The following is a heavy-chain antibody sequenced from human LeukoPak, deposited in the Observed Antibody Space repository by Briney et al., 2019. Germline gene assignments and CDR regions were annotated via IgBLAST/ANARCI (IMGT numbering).Heavy chain of an antibody. J-gene: IGHJ4*02. D-gene: IGHD5/OR15-5a*01. CDR1: GYTFTGYY. V-gene: IGHV1-2*02. CDR3: ARVLGTIYGVYDKTGLDY. Sequence: ASVKVSCKASGYTFTGYYMHWVRQAPGQGLEWMGWINPNSGGTNYAQKFQGRVTMTRDTSISTAYMELSRLRSDDTAVYYCARVLGTIYGVYDKTGLDYLGEGNLVTVSS. CDR2: INPNSGGT.